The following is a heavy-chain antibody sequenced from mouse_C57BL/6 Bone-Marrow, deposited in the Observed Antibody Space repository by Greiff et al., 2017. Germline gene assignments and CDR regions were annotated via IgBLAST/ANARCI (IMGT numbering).Heavy chain of an antibody. V-gene: IGHV5-17*01. Sequence: EVMLVESGGGLVKPGGSLKLSCAASGFTFSDYGMHWVRQAPEKGLEWVAYISSGSSTIYYAATVKGRFTISRDNAKNTLFLQMTSLRSEDTAMYYCAADGKFFDYWGQGTTLTVAA. D-gene: IGHD2-1*01. CDR2: ISSGSSTI. CDR3: AADGKFFDY. CDR1: GFTFSDYG. J-gene: IGHJ2*01.